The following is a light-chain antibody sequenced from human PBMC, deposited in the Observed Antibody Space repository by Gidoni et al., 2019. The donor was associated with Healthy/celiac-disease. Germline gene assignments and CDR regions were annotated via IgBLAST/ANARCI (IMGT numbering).Light chain of an antibody. Sequence: EIVLTQSPATLSLSPRERATLSCRARQSVSSYLAWYQQKPGQAPRLLIYDASNRATGIPARFSGSGSGTDFTLTISSLEPEDFAVYYCQQRSNWPPTFXQXTRLEIK. V-gene: IGKV3-11*01. CDR2: DAS. CDR3: QQRSNWPPT. J-gene: IGKJ5*01. CDR1: QSVSSY.